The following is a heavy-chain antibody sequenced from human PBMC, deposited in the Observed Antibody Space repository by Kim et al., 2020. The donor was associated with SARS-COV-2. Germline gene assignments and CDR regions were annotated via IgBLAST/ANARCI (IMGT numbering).Heavy chain of an antibody. CDR2: IYYSGST. CDR3: ARERGGYNTFDAFDI. Sequence: SETLYLTCTVSGGSISSYYWSWIRQPPGKGLEWIGYIYYSGSTNYNPPLKSRVTISVDTYKNQFSLKLISVTAADTAVYYCARERGGYNTFDAFDIWGQGTMVTVSS. D-gene: IGHD5-12*01. V-gene: IGHV4-59*01. CDR1: GGSISSYY. J-gene: IGHJ3*02.